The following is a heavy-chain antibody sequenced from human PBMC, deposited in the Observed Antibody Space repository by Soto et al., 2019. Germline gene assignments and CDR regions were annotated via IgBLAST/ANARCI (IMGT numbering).Heavy chain of an antibody. Sequence: QVQLQESGPGLVKPSQTLSLACTVSGGSISSGGYYWSWIRQHPGKGLEWIGYIYYSGSTYYNPSLSRRLTMSLDTSKNQFSLKLSSLTAADTAMYYCARLSSGERLNFDYWGHGTLVTVSS. D-gene: IGHD3-10*02. V-gene: IGHV4-31*03. J-gene: IGHJ4*01. CDR2: IYYSGST. CDR3: ARLSSGERLNFDY. CDR1: GGSISSGGYY.